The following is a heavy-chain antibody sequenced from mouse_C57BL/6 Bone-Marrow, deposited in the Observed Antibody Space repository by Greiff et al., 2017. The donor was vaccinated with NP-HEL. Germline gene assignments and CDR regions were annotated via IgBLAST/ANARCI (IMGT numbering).Heavy chain of an antibody. D-gene: IGHD1-1*01. V-gene: IGHV1-26*01. CDR1: GYTFTDYY. Sequence: EVQLQQSGPELVKPGASVKISCKASGYTFTDYYMNWVKQSHGKSLEWIGDINPNNGGTSYNQKFKGKATLTVDKSSSTAYMELRSLTSEDSAVYYCASHYYGSSYEDYWGKGTTLTVSS. CDR3: ASHYYGSSYEDY. CDR2: INPNNGGT. J-gene: IGHJ2*01.